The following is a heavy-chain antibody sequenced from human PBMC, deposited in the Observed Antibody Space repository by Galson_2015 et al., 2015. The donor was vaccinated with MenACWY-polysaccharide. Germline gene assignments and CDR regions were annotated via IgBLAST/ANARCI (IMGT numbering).Heavy chain of an antibody. CDR1: GYSFTNYW. D-gene: IGHD1-1*01. J-gene: IGHJ6*02. CDR2: IYPGDSDI. V-gene: IGHV5-51*03. CDR3: ARWLRTGTSSYFYNGMDV. Sequence: QSGAAVKKPGESPKASCKGSGYSFTNYWIGWVRQMPGQCLEWMGIIYPGDSDIKYSPSFQRPVTISADKSISTAYPQWSSLKASDTAIYYCARWLRTGTSSYFYNGMDVWGQGTTVIVSS.